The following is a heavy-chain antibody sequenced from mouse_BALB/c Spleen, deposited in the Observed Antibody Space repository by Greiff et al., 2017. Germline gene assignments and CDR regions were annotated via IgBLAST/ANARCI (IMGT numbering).Heavy chain of an antibody. CDR1: GFTFSSFG. V-gene: IGHV5-17*02. CDR3: ARKAQLGHYFDY. Sequence: DVMLVESGGGLVQPGGSRKLSCAASGFTFSSFGMHWVRQAPEKGLEWVAYISSGSSTIYYADTVKGRFTISRDNPKNTLFLQMTSLRSEDTAMYYCARKAQLGHYFDYWGQGTTLTVSS. CDR2: ISSGSSTI. D-gene: IGHD4-1*02. J-gene: IGHJ2*01.